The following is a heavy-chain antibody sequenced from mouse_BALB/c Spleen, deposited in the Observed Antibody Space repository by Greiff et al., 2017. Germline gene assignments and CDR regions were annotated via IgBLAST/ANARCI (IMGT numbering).Heavy chain of an antibody. Sequence: EVQGVESGGGLVKPGGSLKLSCAASGFTFSDYYMYWVRQTPEKRLEWVATISDGGSYTYYPDSVKGRFTISRDNAKNNLYLQMSSLKSEDTAMYYCAREGGTGFAYWGQGTLVTVSA. V-gene: IGHV5-4*02. CDR3: AREGGTGFAY. D-gene: IGHD3-3*01. J-gene: IGHJ3*01. CDR1: GFTFSDYY. CDR2: ISDGGSYT.